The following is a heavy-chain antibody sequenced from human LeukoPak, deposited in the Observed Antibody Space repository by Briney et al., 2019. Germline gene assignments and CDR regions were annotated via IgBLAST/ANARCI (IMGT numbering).Heavy chain of an antibody. CDR2: IYSGGST. CDR3: ARDRGYCSSTSCYAVRGYYGMDV. V-gene: IGHV3-53*01. D-gene: IGHD2-2*01. CDR1: GFTVSSNY. J-gene: IGHJ6*02. Sequence: PGGSLRLSCAASGFTVSSNYMTWVRQAPGKGLEWVSLIYSGGSTYYADSVKGRFTISRDNAKNSLYLQMNSLGAEDTAVYYCARDRGYCSSTSCYAVRGYYGMDVWGQGTTVTVSS.